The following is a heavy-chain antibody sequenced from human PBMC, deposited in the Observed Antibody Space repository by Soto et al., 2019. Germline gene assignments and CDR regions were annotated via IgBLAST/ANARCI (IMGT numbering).Heavy chain of an antibody. V-gene: IGHV4-4*07. D-gene: IGHD5-18*01. Sequence: SDTLSLTCTVVDQPISSYYLRWIRQPAGKGLEWIGRIYTSGSTNYNPSLKSRVTMSVDTAKNQFSLKLSSVTAADTAVYYCARVETARYYHGMDVWGQGITVTVSS. CDR1: DQPISSYY. J-gene: IGHJ6*02. CDR2: IYTSGST. CDR3: ARVETARYYHGMDV.